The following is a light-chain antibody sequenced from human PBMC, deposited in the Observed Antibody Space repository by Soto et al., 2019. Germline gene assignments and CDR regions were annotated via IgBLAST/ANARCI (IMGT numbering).Light chain of an antibody. V-gene: IGLV3-21*04. J-gene: IGLJ2*01. CDR1: NIGSKS. Sequence: SYELTQPPSVSVAPGKTARTTCGGNNIGSKSVHWYQQKPGQAPVLVIYYDSDRPSGIPERFSGSNSGNTATLTISRGEAGDEADYYCQVWDSSSDHVVFGGGTKLTVL. CDR3: QVWDSSSDHVV. CDR2: YDS.